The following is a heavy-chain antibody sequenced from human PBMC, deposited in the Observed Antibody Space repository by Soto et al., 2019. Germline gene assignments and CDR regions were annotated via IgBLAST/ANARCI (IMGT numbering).Heavy chain of an antibody. CDR1: GFTFSSYA. CDR3: ARDDIVLVPAARTPYYYYGIDV. D-gene: IGHD2-2*01. J-gene: IGHJ6*02. V-gene: IGHV3-30-3*01. Sequence: QVQLVESGGGVVQPGRSLRLSCAASGFTFSSYAMHWVRQAPGKGLEWVAVISYDGSNKYYADSVKGRFTISRDNSKNTLYLQMNSLRAEDTAVYYCARDDIVLVPAARTPYYYYGIDVWGQGTTVTVSS. CDR2: ISYDGSNK.